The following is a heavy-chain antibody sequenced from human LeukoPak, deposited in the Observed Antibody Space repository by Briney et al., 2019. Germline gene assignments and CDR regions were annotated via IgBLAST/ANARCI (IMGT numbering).Heavy chain of an antibody. CDR2: IIPIFGTA. D-gene: IGHD3-3*01. CDR3: ARVNTSGHDPFDY. Sequence: GASVKASCKASGGTFSSYAISWVRQAPGQGLEWMGGIIPIFGTANYAQKFQGRVTITADESTSTAYMELSSLRSEDTAVYYCARVNTSGHDPFDYWGQGTLVTVSS. CDR1: GGTFSSYA. V-gene: IGHV1-69*13. J-gene: IGHJ4*02.